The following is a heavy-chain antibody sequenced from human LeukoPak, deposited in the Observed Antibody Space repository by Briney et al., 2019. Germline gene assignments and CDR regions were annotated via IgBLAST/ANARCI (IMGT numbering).Heavy chain of an antibody. Sequence: SETLSLTCTVSGGSISSSSYYWGWIRQPPGKGLEWIGSIYYSGSTYSNPSLESRVTISVDTSKNQFSLKLSSVTAADTAVYYCARGGIVGATPFDYWGQGTLVTVSS. V-gene: IGHV4-39*07. CDR3: ARGGIVGATPFDY. J-gene: IGHJ4*02. CDR1: GGSISSSSYY. D-gene: IGHD1-26*01. CDR2: IYYSGST.